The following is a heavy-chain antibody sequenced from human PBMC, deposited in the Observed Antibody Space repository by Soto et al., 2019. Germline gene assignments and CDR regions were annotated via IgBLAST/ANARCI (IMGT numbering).Heavy chain of an antibody. J-gene: IGHJ4*01. Sequence: DVQLLESGGGLVQPGGSLILSCAASGFTFSSYAMNWVRQAPGRGLEWISSITGNTGKTDYADSVKGRFTVTRDNVKNTLNLEMNSLRVEDTATYYCSKDRGGGYFFPFDYWGQGARVTVSS. D-gene: IGHD3-22*01. CDR2: ITGNTGKT. CDR3: SKDRGGGYFFPFDY. V-gene: IGHV3-23*01. CDR1: GFTFSSYA.